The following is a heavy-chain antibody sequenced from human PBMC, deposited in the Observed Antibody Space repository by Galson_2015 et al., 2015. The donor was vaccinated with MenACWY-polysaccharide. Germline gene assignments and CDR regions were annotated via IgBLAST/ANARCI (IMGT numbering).Heavy chain of an antibody. CDR2: LSESGADT. J-gene: IGHJ6*02. CDR3: AKDLQWYGMDV. CDR1: GFTFNNYY. V-gene: IGHV3-23*01. D-gene: IGHD2-8*01. Sequence: SLRLSCAAYGFTFNNYYMAWVRQAPGKGPEWVSALSESGADTFYADSVRGRFTISRDNSKNTLYLHMNSLRPEDTAIYYCAKDLQWYGMDVGGHGTNVTATS.